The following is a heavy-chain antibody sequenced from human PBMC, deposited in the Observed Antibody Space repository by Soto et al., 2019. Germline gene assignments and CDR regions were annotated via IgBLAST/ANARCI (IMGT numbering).Heavy chain of an antibody. CDR2: ISSSGGST. Sequence: EVQLLESGGDLIQPGGSLRLSCAASGFTFSSYAMSWVRQAPGKGLGWVSAISSSGGSTFYADSVKGRFTISRDNSRNTLYLQMNSLRAEDTAIYYCAKYQTMTKPRPYFDDWGQGNLVTVSS. V-gene: IGHV3-23*01. CDR1: GFTFSSYA. CDR3: AKYQTMTKPRPYFDD. J-gene: IGHJ4*02. D-gene: IGHD3-22*01.